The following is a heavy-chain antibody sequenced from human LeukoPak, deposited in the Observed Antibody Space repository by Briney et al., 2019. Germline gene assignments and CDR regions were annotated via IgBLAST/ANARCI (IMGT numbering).Heavy chain of an antibody. CDR1: GFMFSKYA. CDR3: AKDFSSSSWIRFDY. Sequence: GGSLRLSCEASGFMFSKYAMSWVRQTPGKGLEWVSAISGSGFSTFYADSVKGRFTISRDNSKSTLYLHMHSLSADDTALYYCAKDFSSSSWIRFDYWGQGALVTVSS. CDR2: ISGSGFST. V-gene: IGHV3-23*01. J-gene: IGHJ4*02. D-gene: IGHD6-13*01.